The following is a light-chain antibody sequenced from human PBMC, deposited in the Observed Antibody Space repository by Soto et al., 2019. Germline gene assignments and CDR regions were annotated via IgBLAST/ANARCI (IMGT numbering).Light chain of an antibody. J-gene: IGLJ1*01. CDR1: SSDVGTYNL. CDR3: YSYAGDNMYV. CDR2: EAT. Sequence: QSVLTQPASVSGSPGQSITISCIGTSSDVGTYNLVSWYQQPPGEVPKMIIYEATKRPSGVPDRFSGSKSGNTASLTISGLQAEDEANYYCYSYAGDNMYVFGTGTKLTVL. V-gene: IGLV2-23*01.